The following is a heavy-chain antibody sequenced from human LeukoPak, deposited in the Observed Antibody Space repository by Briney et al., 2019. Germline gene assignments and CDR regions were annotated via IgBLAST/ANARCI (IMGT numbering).Heavy chain of an antibody. CDR1: GGSISSYF. Sequence: PSETLSLTCTVSGGSISSYFWSWIRQPPGKGLEWIGYISYTGSTNYNPSLKSRVTISVDTSQNQFSLQLTSVTAADTAVYYCARDDYRGVTNFDPWGQGTLVPVSS. J-gene: IGHJ5*02. D-gene: IGHD3-10*01. CDR3: ARDDYRGVTNFDP. CDR2: ISYTGST. V-gene: IGHV4-59*01.